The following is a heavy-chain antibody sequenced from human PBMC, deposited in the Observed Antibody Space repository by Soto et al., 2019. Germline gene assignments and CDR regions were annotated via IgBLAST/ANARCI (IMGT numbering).Heavy chain of an antibody. CDR3: AREDSRWFDP. CDR1: GGSISSYY. CDR2: IYYSGTT. J-gene: IGHJ5*02. Sequence: PXETLSLTCTVSGGSISSYYWSWIRQPPGKGLEWIGYIYYSGTTSYNPSLKSRVTISINTSKNQFSLKLSSVTAADTAVYYCAREDSRWFDPWGQGTLVTVSS. V-gene: IGHV4-59*01.